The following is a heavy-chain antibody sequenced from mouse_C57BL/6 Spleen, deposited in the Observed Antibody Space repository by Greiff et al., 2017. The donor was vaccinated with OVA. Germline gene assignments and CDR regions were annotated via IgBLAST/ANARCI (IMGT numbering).Heavy chain of an antibody. CDR1: GYAFTNYL. CDR2: INPGSGGT. V-gene: IGHV1-54*01. D-gene: IGHD2-10*02. J-gene: IGHJ2*01. CDR3: ARSPSNHYFDY. Sequence: QVQLQQSGAELVRPGPSVKVSCKASGYAFTNYLIEWVKQRPGQGLEWIGVINPGSGGTNYNEKFKGKATLTADKSSSTAYMQLSSLTSEDSAVYFCARSPSNHYFDYWGQGTTLTVSS.